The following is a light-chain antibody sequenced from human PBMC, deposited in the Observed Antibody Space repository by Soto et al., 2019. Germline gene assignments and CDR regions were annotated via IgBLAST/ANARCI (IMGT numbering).Light chain of an antibody. J-gene: IGLJ3*02. CDR3: CSYAGDNNVV. Sequence: QSALTQPPSASGSPGQSVTISCTGTRSDVGGYNYVSWYQQHPGEAPKLMIYEVNKRPSGVPERFSGSKSGNTASPTVSGLQAEDEADYYCCSYAGDNNVVFGGGTKVTVL. CDR1: RSDVGGYNY. CDR2: EVN. V-gene: IGLV2-8*01.